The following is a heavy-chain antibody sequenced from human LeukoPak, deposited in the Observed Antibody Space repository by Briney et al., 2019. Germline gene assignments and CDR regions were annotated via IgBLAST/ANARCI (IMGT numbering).Heavy chain of an antibody. CDR3: ARVPDYYDSSGYYRASEYFDY. V-gene: IGHV1-2*06. CDR2: INPNRGGT. D-gene: IGHD3-22*01. Sequence: ASVKVSCKASGYTFTGYYMHWVRQAPGQGLEWMGRINPNRGGTNYAQKFQGRVTMTRDTSISTAYMELSRLRSDDTAVYYCARVPDYYDSSGYYRASEYFDYWGQGTLVTVSS. J-gene: IGHJ4*02. CDR1: GYTFTGYY.